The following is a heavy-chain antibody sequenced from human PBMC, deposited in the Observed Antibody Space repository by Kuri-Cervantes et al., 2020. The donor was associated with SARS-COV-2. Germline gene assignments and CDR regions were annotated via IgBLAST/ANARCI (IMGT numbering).Heavy chain of an antibody. J-gene: IGHJ4*02. V-gene: IGHV4-59*12. CDR3: ARGGGRYCSSTSCMDY. CDR2: IYYSGST. CDR1: GGSISSYY. Sequence: SETLSLTCTVSGGSISSYYWSWIRQPPGKGLEWIGYIYYSGSTNYNPSLKSRVTISVDTSKNQFSLKLSSVTAADTAVYYCARGGGRYCSSTSCMDYWGQGTLVTVSS. D-gene: IGHD2-2*01.